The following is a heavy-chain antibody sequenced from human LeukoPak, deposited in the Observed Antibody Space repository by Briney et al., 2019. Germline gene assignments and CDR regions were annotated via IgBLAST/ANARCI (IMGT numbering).Heavy chain of an antibody. D-gene: IGHD6-19*01. CDR3: ARLNQYSSGWDAFDI. CDR2: ISAYNGNT. V-gene: IGHV1-18*01. J-gene: IGHJ3*02. CDR1: GYTFTSYG. Sequence: ASVKVSCXASGYTFTSYGISWVRQAPGQGLEWMGWISAYNGNTNYAQKLQGRVTMTTDTSTSTAYMELRSLRSDDTAVYYCARLNQYSSGWDAFDIWGQGTMVTVSS.